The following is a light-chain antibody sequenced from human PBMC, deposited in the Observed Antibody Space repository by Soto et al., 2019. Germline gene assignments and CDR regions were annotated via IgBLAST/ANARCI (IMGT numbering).Light chain of an antibody. CDR1: QDISTS. Sequence: DIQMTQSPSSLSASVGDRVTITCQASQDISTSLNWYQQKPGRAPKLLIYDASNLETGVPSWFSGSGSGTDFTFTISSLQPEDFATYYCQQSYTTPHTFGQGTKVDIK. J-gene: IGKJ2*01. CDR3: QQSYTTPHT. V-gene: IGKV1-33*01. CDR2: DAS.